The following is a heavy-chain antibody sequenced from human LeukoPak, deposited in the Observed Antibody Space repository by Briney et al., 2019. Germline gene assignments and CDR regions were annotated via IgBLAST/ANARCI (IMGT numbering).Heavy chain of an antibody. D-gene: IGHD3-10*01. CDR2: IIPILGIA. V-gene: IGHV1-69*04. CDR1: GGTFSSYA. J-gene: IGHJ4*02. Sequence: SVKVSCKASGGTFSSYAISWVRQAPGQGLEWMGRIIPILGIANYAQKFQGRVTITADKSTSTAYMELSSLRSEDTAVYYCARETGITMVRGATFDYWGQGTLVTVSS. CDR3: ARETGITMVRGATFDY.